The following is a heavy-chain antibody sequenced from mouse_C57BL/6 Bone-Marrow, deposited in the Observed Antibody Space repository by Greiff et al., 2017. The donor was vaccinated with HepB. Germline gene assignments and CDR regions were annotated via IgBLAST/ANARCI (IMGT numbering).Heavy chain of an antibody. J-gene: IGHJ4*01. Sequence: VQLKESGAELVRPGASVKLSCTASGFNIKDDYMHWVKQRPEQGLEWIGWIDPENGDTEYASKIQGKATITADTSSNTAYLQRSSLTSEDTAVYYCTTDAMDYWGQGTAVTVSS. CDR1: GFNIKDDY. CDR2: IDPENGDT. V-gene: IGHV14-4*01. CDR3: TTDAMDY.